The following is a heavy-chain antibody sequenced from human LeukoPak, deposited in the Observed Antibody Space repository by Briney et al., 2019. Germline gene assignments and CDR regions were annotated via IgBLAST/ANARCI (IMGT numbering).Heavy chain of an antibody. D-gene: IGHD2-2*01. CDR3: ARGTGCSSTSCHQGWFDP. CDR2: IYSSGSA. Sequence: PSETLSLTCTVSGGSVSDYYWSWIRQPAGKGLQWIGRIYSSGSANYDPSLKSRVTISIDKSKNQFSLKLSSVTAADTAVYYCARGTGCSSTSCHQGWFDPWGQGTLVTVSS. CDR1: GGSVSDYY. V-gene: IGHV4-4*07. J-gene: IGHJ5*02.